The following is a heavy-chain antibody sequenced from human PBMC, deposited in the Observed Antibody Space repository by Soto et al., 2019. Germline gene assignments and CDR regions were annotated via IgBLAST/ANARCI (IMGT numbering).Heavy chain of an antibody. D-gene: IGHD3-22*01. CDR3: ARDDSSGYYDY. J-gene: IGHJ4*02. CDR2: IYYSGGT. V-gene: IGHV4-30-4*01. CDR1: GGSISSGDYY. Sequence: PSETLSLTCTVSGGSISSGDYYWSWIRQPPGKGLEWIGYIYYSGGTYYNPSLKSRVTISVDTSKNQFSLKLSSVTAADTAVYYCARDDSSGYYDYWGQGTLVTVSS.